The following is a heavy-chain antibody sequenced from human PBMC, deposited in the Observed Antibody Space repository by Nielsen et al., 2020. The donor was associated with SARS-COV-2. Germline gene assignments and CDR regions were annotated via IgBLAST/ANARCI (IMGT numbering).Heavy chain of an antibody. CDR3: AREGYSGYDLGY. J-gene: IGHJ4*02. CDR2: ISPNSGGT. Sequence: WVRQAPGQGLEWMGRISPNSGGTNYAQRFQGRVTMTRDTSISTAYMELSRLRSDDTAVYYCAREGYSGYDLGYWGQGTLVTVSS. D-gene: IGHD5-12*01. V-gene: IGHV1-2*06.